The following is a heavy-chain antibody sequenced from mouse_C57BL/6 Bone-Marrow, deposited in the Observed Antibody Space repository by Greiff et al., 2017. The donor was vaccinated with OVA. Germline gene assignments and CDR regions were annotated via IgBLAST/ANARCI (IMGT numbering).Heavy chain of an antibody. CDR3: TTYDCGGAY. Sequence: VQLQQSGAELVRPGASVKLSCTASGFNFKDYYMHWVKQRPEQGLEWIGWIDPENGDTEYASKFQGKATITADTSSNTAYMQLSSLTSEDTAVYYCTTYDCGGAYWGQGTLVTVSA. D-gene: IGHD2-4*01. CDR2: IDPENGDT. V-gene: IGHV14-4*01. CDR1: GFNFKDYY. J-gene: IGHJ3*01.